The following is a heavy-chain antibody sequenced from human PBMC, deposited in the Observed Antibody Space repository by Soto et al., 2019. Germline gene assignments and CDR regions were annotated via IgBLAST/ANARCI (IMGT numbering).Heavy chain of an antibody. Sequence: SSVKATSKASGGTISSYAISWLRPAPGQRNKWMGGIIPIFGTANYAQKFQGRVRITADESTSTAYMELSSLRSEDTAVYYCARVYCCGVLSRPLDSSMHFWY. J-gene: IGHJ2*01. V-gene: IGHV1-69*13. D-gene: IGHD2-15*01. CDR1: GGTISSYA. CDR2: IIPIFGTA. CDR3: ARVYCCGVLSRPLDSSMHFWY.